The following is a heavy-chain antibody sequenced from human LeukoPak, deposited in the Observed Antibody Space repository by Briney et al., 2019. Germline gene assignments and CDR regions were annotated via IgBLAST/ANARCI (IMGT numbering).Heavy chain of an antibody. J-gene: IGHJ5*02. Sequence: SETLSLTCTVSGGSISSSSYYWGWIRQPPGKGLEWIGSIYYSGSTYYNPSLKSRVTISVDTSKNQFSLKLSSVTAADTAVYYCARPNSGAFERRQYDFWSGYYTDNWFDPWGQGTLVTVSS. CDR2: IYYSGST. D-gene: IGHD3-3*01. V-gene: IGHV4-39*01. CDR3: ARPNSGAFERRQYDFWSGYYTDNWFDP. CDR1: GGSISSSSYY.